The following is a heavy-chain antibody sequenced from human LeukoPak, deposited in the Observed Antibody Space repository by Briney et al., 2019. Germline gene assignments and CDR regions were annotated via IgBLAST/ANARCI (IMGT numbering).Heavy chain of an antibody. V-gene: IGHV3-21*01. Sequence: TGGSLRLSCAASGFTFSSYSMNWVRQAPGKGLEWVSSISSSSSYIYYADSVKGRFTISRDNAKSSLYLQMNSLRAEDTAVYNCARVVPDIVHGYYFDYWGQGTLVTVSS. J-gene: IGHJ4*02. CDR3: ARVVPDIVHGYYFDY. D-gene: IGHD2-8*01. CDR2: ISSSSSYI. CDR1: GFTFSSYS.